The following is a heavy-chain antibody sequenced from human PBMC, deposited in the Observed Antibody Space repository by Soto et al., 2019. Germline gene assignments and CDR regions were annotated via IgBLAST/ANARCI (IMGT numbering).Heavy chain of an antibody. V-gene: IGHV3-23*01. CDR1: GFTFSSYA. D-gene: IGHD7-27*01. CDR2: ISGSGGST. CDR3: AKRNWGGWYFDL. J-gene: IGHJ2*01. Sequence: EVQLLESGGGLVQPGGSLRLACAASGFTFSSYAMSWVRQAPGKGLEWVSAISGSGGSTYYADSVKGRFTISRDNSKNTLYLQMNSLRAEDTAVYYCAKRNWGGWYFDLWGRGTLVTVSS.